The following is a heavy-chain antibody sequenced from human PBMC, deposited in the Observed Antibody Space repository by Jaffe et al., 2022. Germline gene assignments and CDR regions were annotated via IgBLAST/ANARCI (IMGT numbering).Heavy chain of an antibody. J-gene: IGHJ6*03. CDR1: GGTFSSYA. D-gene: IGHD2-15*01. CDR2: IIPIFGTA. Sequence: QVQLVQSGAEVKKPGSSVKVSCKASGGTFSSYAISWVRQAPGQGLEWMGGIIPIFGTANYAQKFQGRVTITADESTSTAYMELSSLRSEDTAVYYCARDIAATTYYYYYYMDVWGKGTTVTVSS. V-gene: IGHV1-69*01. CDR3: ARDIAATTYYYYYYMDV.